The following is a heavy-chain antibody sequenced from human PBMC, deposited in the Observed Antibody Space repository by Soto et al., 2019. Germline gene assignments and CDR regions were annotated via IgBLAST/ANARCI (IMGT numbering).Heavy chain of an antibody. CDR1: GFSFSDYY. V-gene: IGHV3-72*01. J-gene: IGHJ4*02. D-gene: IGHD3-22*01. Sequence: EVQLVESGGGXVQXGXXLTLSCAAAGFSFSDYYINWVRQAPGKGREWVGRTRNKASSYTTDYAAFVKGRFTISRDDSKNLIYLQMNSLKTEDSAVYYCAREGSSSGPDYEYWGEGTLVTVSS. CDR2: TRNKASSYTT. CDR3: AREGSSSGPDYEY.